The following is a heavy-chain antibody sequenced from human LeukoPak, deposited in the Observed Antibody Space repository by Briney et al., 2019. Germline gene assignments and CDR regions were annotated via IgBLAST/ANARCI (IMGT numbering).Heavy chain of an antibody. CDR1: GFIFDDYG. CDR3: ARNYGGYDGIDY. D-gene: IGHD5-12*01. Sequence: GGSLRLSCAASGFIFDDYGMSWVRQGPGKGLEWVSGINWSGGSTGYADSVKGRFTISRDSAKNSLYLQMNSLRVEDTALYYCARNYGGYDGIDYWGQGTLVTVSS. V-gene: IGHV3-20*04. CDR2: INWSGGST. J-gene: IGHJ4*02.